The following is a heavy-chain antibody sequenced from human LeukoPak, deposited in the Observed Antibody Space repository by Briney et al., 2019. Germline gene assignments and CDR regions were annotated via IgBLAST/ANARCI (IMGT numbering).Heavy chain of an antibody. J-gene: IGHJ4*02. CDR2: ISGSGGKT. D-gene: IGHD5-24*01. CDR3: AKDGARDGYNYPDY. V-gene: IGHV3-23*01. CDR1: GFSFSSSA. Sequence: GGSLRLSCAVSGFSFSSSAMSWVRQDPGKGLEWVSTISGSGGKTYYADSVKGRFTISRDNSKNTLYLQMDSLRAEDTAVYYCAKDGARDGYNYPDYWGQGTLVTVSS.